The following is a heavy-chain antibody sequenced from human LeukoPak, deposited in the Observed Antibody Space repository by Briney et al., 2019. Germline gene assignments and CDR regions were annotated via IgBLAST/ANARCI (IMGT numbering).Heavy chain of an antibody. D-gene: IGHD6-6*01. V-gene: IGHV4-34*01. CDR3: ARGTNSSSRHFDY. Sequence: TSETLSLTCAVYGGSFSGYYWSWIRQPPGKGLEWIGEISHSGSTNYNPSLKSRVTISVDTSKNQFSLKLSSVTAADTAVYYCARGTNSSSRHFDYWGQGTLVTVSS. CDR2: ISHSGST. J-gene: IGHJ4*02. CDR1: GGSFSGYY.